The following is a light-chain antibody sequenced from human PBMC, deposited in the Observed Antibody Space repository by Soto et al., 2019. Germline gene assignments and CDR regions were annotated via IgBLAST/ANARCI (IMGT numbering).Light chain of an antibody. CDR3: QQIYTIPLT. CDR1: QSIVSY. V-gene: IGKV1-39*01. J-gene: IGKJ4*01. CDR2: CGA. Sequence: DTQLTQSPSSMSTSXGDRSTISXXASQSIVSYLYGYQQKPGKAANRLIHCGAILQSGVTPRWYGGGGGTDFTLTISSLQPEDFASDYCQQIYTIPLTFGGGTKVDIK.